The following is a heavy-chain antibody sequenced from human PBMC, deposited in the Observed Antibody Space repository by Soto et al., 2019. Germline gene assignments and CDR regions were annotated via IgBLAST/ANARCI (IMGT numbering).Heavy chain of an antibody. CDR1: GGYISDNTW. D-gene: IGHD2-2*01. CDR2: IYHSGAT. Sequence: QVQLRESGPGLVKPSETLSLTCAVSGGYISDNTWWTWVRQPPGKGLEWIGEIYHSGATNYNPSLKSRVVMSVDRSKNRFSLMLNSVTAADTAVYSCSRGGTRFSQYWGQGTPVTVSS. J-gene: IGHJ4*02. V-gene: IGHV4-4*02. CDR3: SRGGTRFSQY.